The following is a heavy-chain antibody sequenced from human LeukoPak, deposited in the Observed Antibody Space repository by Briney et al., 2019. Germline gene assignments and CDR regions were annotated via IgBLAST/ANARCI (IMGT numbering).Heavy chain of an antibody. D-gene: IGHD6-6*01. CDR2: ISAYNGNT. J-gene: IGHJ4*02. CDR3: ARVRTRIAARPGFDY. V-gene: IGHV1-18*01. CDR1: GYTFTSYG. Sequence: AASVTVSCKASGYTFTSYGISWVRQAPGQGLEWMGWISAYNGNTNYAQKLQGRVTMTTDTSTSTAYMELRSLRSDDTAVYYCARVRTRIAARPGFDYWGQGTLVTVSS.